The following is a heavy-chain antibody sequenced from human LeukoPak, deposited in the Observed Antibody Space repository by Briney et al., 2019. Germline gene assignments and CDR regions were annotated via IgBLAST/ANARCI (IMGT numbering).Heavy chain of an antibody. CDR2: INEDGSIT. Sequence: PGGSLRLSCAASGFTFSHFWMSWVRHVPGEGLVWVSRINEDGSITNYADSVKGRFSISRDNAKNTLYLQMNSLRAEDTAVYYCGRDLGGRSGYWGQGTLVTVSS. CDR3: GRDLGGRSGY. V-gene: IGHV3-74*01. CDR1: GFTFSHFW. D-gene: IGHD1-26*01. J-gene: IGHJ4*02.